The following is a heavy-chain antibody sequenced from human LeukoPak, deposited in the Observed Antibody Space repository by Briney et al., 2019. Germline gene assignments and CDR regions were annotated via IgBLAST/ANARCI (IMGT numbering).Heavy chain of an antibody. CDR1: GGSIGIYF. V-gene: IGHV4-59*08. CDR2: IFHSGTT. Sequence: SETLSLTCTVSGGSIGIYFWSWIRQPPGKGLEWIGYIFHSGTTNYNPSLKSRPTIYVDTSKNQFSLELSSVTAADTAVYYCARASTFGVVTAFDYWGQGTLVTVSS. D-gene: IGHD3-3*01. J-gene: IGHJ4*02. CDR3: ARASTFGVVTAFDY.